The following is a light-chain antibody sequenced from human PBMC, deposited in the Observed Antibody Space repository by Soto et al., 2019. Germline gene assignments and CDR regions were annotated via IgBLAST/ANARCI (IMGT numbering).Light chain of an antibody. Sequence: SVLTQPASVSGSPGQSITIAYTGTSSDVGGYNYVSWYQQHPGKAPKLMIYEVSNRPSGVSNRFSGSKSGNTASLTISGLQAEDEADYYCSSYTSSSTLFGTGTKLTVL. V-gene: IGLV2-14*01. CDR1: SSDVGGYNY. J-gene: IGLJ1*01. CDR2: EVS. CDR3: SSYTSSSTL.